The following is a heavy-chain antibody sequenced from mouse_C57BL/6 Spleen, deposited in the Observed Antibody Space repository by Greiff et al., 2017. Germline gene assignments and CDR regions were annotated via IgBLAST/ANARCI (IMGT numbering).Heavy chain of an antibody. CDR3: ARRGDYDYGYAMDY. CDR1: GYTFTSYW. V-gene: IGHV1-55*01. J-gene: IGHJ4*01. CDR2: IYPGSGST. Sequence: VKLMESGAELVKPGASVKMSCKASGYTFTSYWITWVKQRPGQGLEWIGDIYPGSGSTNYNEKFKSKATLTVDTSSSTAYMQLSSLTSEDSAVYYCARRGDYDYGYAMDYWGQGTSVTVSS. D-gene: IGHD2-4*01.